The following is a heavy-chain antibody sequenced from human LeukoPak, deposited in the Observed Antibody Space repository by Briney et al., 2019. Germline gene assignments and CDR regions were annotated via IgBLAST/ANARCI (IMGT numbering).Heavy chain of an antibody. Sequence: ASVTVSGKASGYTFTSYTSYDINWVRQASGQGLEWMGWMNPTGGKTGYAQMFQGRVTMTWDTSLNTVYMELSGLTSEDTAVYYCARGFYDSSGYSHDAFDVWGQGSMVTVSS. V-gene: IGHV1-8*01. D-gene: IGHD3-22*01. CDR3: ARGFYDSSGYSHDAFDV. CDR1: GYTFTSYTSYD. CDR2: MNPTGGKT. J-gene: IGHJ3*01.